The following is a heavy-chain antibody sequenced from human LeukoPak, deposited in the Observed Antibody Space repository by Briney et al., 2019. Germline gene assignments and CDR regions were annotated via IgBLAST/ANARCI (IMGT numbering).Heavy chain of an antibody. Sequence: PSETLSLTCAVYGGSFSGYYWSWIRQPPGKGLEWIGEINHSGSTNYNPSLKSRVTISVDTSKNQSSLKLSSVTAAGTAVYYCARGRGVVVPAAIKPSRYNWFDPWGQGTLVTVSS. CDR1: GGSFSGYY. J-gene: IGHJ5*02. V-gene: IGHV4-34*01. CDR3: ARGRGVVVPAAIKPSRYNWFDP. CDR2: INHSGST. D-gene: IGHD2-2*01.